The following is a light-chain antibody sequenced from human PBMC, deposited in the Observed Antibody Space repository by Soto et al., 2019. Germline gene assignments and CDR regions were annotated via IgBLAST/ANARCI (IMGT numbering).Light chain of an antibody. CDR3: GTWDTSLSAVV. CDR1: SSNIGNNY. CDR2: DNN. V-gene: IGLV1-51*01. J-gene: IGLJ2*01. Sequence: QSVLTQPPSVSAAPGQKVTISCSGSSSNIGNNYVSWYQHLPGTAPKLLIYDNNERPSGIPDRFSGSKSGTSATLGITGHQTGDEADYYCGTWDTSLSAVVFGGGTQLTVL.